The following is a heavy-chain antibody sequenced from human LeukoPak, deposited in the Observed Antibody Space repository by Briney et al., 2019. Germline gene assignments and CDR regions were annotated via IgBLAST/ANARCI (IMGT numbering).Heavy chain of an antibody. CDR3: ARTNYGGNYYYYYYMDV. CDR1: GYTFTSYG. D-gene: IGHD4-23*01. V-gene: IGHV1-18*01. CDR2: ISAYNGNT. Sequence: ASVKVTCKASGYTFTSYGISWVRQAPGQGLEWMGWISAYNGNTNYAHKLQGRVTMTTDTSTSTAYMELRSLRADDTAVYYCARTNYGGNYYYYYYMDVWGKGTTVTVSS. J-gene: IGHJ6*03.